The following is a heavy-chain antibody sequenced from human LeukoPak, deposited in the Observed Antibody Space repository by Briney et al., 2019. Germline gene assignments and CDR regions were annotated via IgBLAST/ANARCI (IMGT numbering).Heavy chain of an antibody. CDR3: AKGHQKNAFDI. CDR2: IWYDGSNK. Sequence: GGSLRLSCAASGFTFSSYGMHWVRQAPGKGLEWVAVIWYDGSNKYYADSVKGRFTISRDNSKNTLYLQMNSLRAEDTAVYYCAKGHQKNAFDIWGQGTMVTVSS. CDR1: GFTFSSYG. V-gene: IGHV3-33*06. J-gene: IGHJ3*02.